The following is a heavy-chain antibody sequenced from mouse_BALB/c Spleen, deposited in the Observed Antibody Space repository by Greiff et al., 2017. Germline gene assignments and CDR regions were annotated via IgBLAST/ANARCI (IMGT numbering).Heavy chain of an antibody. J-gene: IGHJ3*01. CDR1: GYTFTSYW. Sequence: EVKLVESGTVLARPGASVKMSCKASGYTFTSYWMHWVKQRPGQGLEWIGAIYPGNSDTSYNQKFKGKAKLTAVTSTSTAYMELSSLTNEDSAVYYCTRPPNYYGSFAYWGQGTLVTVSA. D-gene: IGHD1-1*01. V-gene: IGHV1-5*01. CDR3: TRPPNYYGSFAY. CDR2: IYPGNSDT.